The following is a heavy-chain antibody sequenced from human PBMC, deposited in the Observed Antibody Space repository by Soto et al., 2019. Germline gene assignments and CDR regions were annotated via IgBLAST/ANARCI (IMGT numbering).Heavy chain of an antibody. Sequence: QVQLHQWGAGLLKPSATLSLACSLYSGSLSGYYWSWIRQPPGKGLEWIGESSPSGTTNYSPSLKRRVSISVDTSKNQFSLNLTSLTAADTAVYYWARAPKVSGSAQTRPDFWGQGSLVTVSS. V-gene: IGHV4-34*01. CDR3: ARAPKVSGSAQTRPDF. CDR1: SGSLSGYY. J-gene: IGHJ4*02. CDR2: SSPSGTT. D-gene: IGHD6-6*01.